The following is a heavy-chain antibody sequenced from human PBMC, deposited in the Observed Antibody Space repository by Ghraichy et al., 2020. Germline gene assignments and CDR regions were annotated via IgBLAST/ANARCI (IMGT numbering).Heavy chain of an antibody. J-gene: IGHJ4*02. CDR3: ATIPHSAGLNSLNDC. D-gene: IGHD2-15*01. Sequence: GEPLNISCAASGFTFNNFWMSWVRQAPGKGLEWVANIDQGGSDKYYVDSVKGRFTTSRDNAKNSLYLQMNSLRAEDTAVYYCATIPHSAGLNSLNDCWGQGTLVTVSS. CDR2: IDQGGSDK. CDR1: GFTFNNFW. V-gene: IGHV3-7*01.